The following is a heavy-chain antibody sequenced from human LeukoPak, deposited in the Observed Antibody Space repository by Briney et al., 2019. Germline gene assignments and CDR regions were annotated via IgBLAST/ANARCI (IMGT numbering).Heavy chain of an antibody. J-gene: IGHJ4*02. D-gene: IGHD6-13*01. CDR1: GFTFSSYW. CDR2: IKSKTDGGTT. CDR3: TRQQLVFDC. V-gene: IGHV3-15*01. Sequence: GGSLRLSCVASGFTFSSYWMTWVRQAPGKGLEWVGLIKSKTDGGTTDYAAPVKGRFTISRDDSKNTLYLQMNSLKTEDTAMYYCTRQQLVFDCWGQGILVTVSS.